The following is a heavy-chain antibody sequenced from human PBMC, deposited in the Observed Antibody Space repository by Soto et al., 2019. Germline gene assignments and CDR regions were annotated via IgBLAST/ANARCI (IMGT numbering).Heavy chain of an antibody. D-gene: IGHD1-1*01. CDR2: ISYDGSNK. CDR1: GFTFSSYA. Sequence: GGSLRLSCAASGFTFSSYAMHWVRQAPGKGLEWVAVISYDGSNKYYADSVKGRFTISRDNSKNTLYLQMNSLRAEDTAVYYCARDKGSTFYGMDVWGQGTTVTVSS. V-gene: IGHV3-30-3*01. J-gene: IGHJ6*02. CDR3: ARDKGSTFYGMDV.